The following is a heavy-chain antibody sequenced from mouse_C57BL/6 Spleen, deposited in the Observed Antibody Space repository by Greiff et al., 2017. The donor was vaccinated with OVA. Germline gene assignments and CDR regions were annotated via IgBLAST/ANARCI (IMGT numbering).Heavy chain of an antibody. CDR2: IFPGRGST. CDR3: ARFHYGNDDYAMDY. CDR1: GYTFTDYY. Sequence: VQLQQSGPDLVKPAPSLKLSCKASGYTFTDYYINWVKQRPGQGLEWIGWIFPGRGSTSYHQTFKGKATLTVDKSSSTAYMLLSSLTSEDSAVDFCARFHYGNDDYAMDYWGQGTSVTVSS. J-gene: IGHJ4*01. D-gene: IGHD2-2*01. V-gene: IGHV1-75*01.